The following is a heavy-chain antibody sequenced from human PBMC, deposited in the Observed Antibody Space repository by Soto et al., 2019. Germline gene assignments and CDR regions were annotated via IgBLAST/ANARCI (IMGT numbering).Heavy chain of an antibody. CDR3: VKDRGGQLWFDVGYYYYGIDV. CDR2: ISSNGGST. D-gene: IGHD5-18*01. V-gene: IGHV3-64D*08. J-gene: IGHJ6*02. Sequence: GGSLRLSCSASGFTFSSYAMHWVRQAPGKGLEYVSAISSNGGSTYYADSVKGRFTISRDNSKNTLYLQMSSLRAEDTAVYYCVKDRGGQLWFDVGYYYYGIDVWGQGTTVTVSS. CDR1: GFTFSSYA.